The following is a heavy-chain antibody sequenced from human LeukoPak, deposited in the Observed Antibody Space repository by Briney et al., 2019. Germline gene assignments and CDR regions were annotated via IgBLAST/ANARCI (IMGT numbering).Heavy chain of an antibody. CDR1: GFTFDDYA. Sequence: PGGSLRLSCAASGFTFDDYAMRWVRQAPGKGLEWVSGISWNSGSIGYADSVKGRFTISRDNAKNSLYLQMNSLRAEDTALYYCAKDIRLRPMLDYYYYGMDVWGQGTTVTVSS. D-gene: IGHD4-17*01. J-gene: IGHJ6*02. V-gene: IGHV3-9*01. CDR2: ISWNSGSI. CDR3: AKDIRLRPMLDYYYYGMDV.